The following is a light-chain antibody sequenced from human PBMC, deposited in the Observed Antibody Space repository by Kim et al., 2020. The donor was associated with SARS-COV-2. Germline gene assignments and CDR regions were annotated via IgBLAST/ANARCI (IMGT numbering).Light chain of an antibody. Sequence: VSPGERATLSCRASQSVSSNLAWYQQKPGQAPRLLIYGASTRATGIPARFSGSGSGTEFTLTISRLEPEDFAVYYCQQYGSSQYSFGQGTKVDIK. V-gene: IGKV3-15*01. J-gene: IGKJ2*03. CDR1: QSVSSN. CDR3: QQYGSSQYS. CDR2: GAS.